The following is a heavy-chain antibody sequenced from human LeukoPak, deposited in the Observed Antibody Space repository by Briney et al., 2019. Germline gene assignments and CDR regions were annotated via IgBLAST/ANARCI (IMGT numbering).Heavy chain of an antibody. CDR3: ARDLTRGDYYFDY. CDR1: GFTFSIYW. J-gene: IGHJ4*02. D-gene: IGHD3-16*01. Sequence: GGSLRLSCAASGFTFSIYWMSWVRQAPGKGLEWVANIKEDGSEKYYVDSVKGRFTISRDNAKNSLYLQMNSLRADDTAVYYCARDLTRGDYYFDYGGQGTLVTVSS. CDR2: IKEDGSEK. V-gene: IGHV3-7*01.